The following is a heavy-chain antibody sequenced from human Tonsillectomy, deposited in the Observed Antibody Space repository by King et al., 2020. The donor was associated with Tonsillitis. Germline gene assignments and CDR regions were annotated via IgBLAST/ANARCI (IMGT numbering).Heavy chain of an antibody. Sequence: VQLVESGGGLVQPGGSLRLSCAASGFTFSSYAMSWVRQAPGKGLEWVSAISGSGGSTYYADSVKGRFTISRDNSKNTLYLQMNSLRAEETAVYYCAKIADYDFWSGYSSFDYWGQGTLVTVSS. CDR1: GFTFSSYA. V-gene: IGHV3-23*04. J-gene: IGHJ4*02. CDR3: AKIADYDFWSGYSSFDY. D-gene: IGHD3-3*01. CDR2: ISGSGGST.